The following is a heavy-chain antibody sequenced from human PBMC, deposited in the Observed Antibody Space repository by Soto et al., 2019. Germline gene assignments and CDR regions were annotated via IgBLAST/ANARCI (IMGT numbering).Heavy chain of an antibody. Sequence: EVQLVESGGGLVKPGGSLRLSCAASGFSFSSNSMIWVRQAPGKGLEWVSYIDSTSMHIYYADSVKGRFTITRDNAKNSVYLQMTSLRAEDTAVYYCARLVGAYQHYVDYWGQGALVTVSS. CDR2: IDSTSMHI. V-gene: IGHV3-21*02. CDR1: GFSFSSNS. J-gene: IGHJ4*02. CDR3: ARLVGAYQHYVDY. D-gene: IGHD1-26*01.